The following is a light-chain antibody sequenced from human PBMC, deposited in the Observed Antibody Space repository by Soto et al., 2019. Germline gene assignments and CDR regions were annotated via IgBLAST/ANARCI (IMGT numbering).Light chain of an antibody. J-gene: IGKJ5*01. CDR2: GAS. Sequence: EIVMTQSPATLSVSPGERAILSCRASQSVSTNLGWYQQKPGQAPRLLIFGASTRATGIPARFSGSGSGTEFTLTISSLQYEDSAVYYCKKYTTWPPFTFGQGTRLEIK. CDR1: QSVSTN. V-gene: IGKV3-15*01. CDR3: KKYTTWPPFT.